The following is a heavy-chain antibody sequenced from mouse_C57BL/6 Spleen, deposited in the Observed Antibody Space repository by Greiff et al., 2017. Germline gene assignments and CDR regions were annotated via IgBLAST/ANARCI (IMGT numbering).Heavy chain of an antibody. CDR3: ARFYFDY. CDR2: IDPSDSYT. V-gene: IGHV1-69*01. CDR1: GYTFTSYW. Sequence: QVQLQQPGAELVMPGASVKLSCKASGYTFTSYWMHWVKQRPGQGLEWIGEIDPSDSYTNYNQKFKGKSTLTVDKSSTTAYMQLSSLTSEDSAVYYCARFYFDYWGQGTTLTVSS. J-gene: IGHJ2*01.